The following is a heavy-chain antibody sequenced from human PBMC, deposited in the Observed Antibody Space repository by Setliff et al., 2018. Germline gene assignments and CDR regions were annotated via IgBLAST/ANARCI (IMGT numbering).Heavy chain of an antibody. CDR3: ARDPHYDPTYSLPGHAFDF. J-gene: IGHJ3*01. CDR1: GDSISNYY. Sequence: ASETLSLTCTVSGDSISNYYWNWIRQPAGKGLEWIGSLFDGGSAYYSPSLKSRASISLDASKNQFALKLTSATAADTAVYYCARDPHYDPTYSLPGHAFDFWGQGIMVTVSS. V-gene: IGHV4-4*07. CDR2: LFDGGSA. D-gene: IGHD3-22*01.